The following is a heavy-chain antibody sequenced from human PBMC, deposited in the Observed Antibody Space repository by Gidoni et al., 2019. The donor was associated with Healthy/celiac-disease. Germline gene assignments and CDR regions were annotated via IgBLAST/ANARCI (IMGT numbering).Heavy chain of an antibody. D-gene: IGHD3-22*01. Sequence: QVQLVQSGAEVKKPGASVKVSCTASGYTFTSYYMHWVRQAPGQGLEWMGIIHPSGGSTSYAQKFQGRVTMTRDTSTSTVYMELSSLRSEDTAVYYCARDPISSGRVIDIWGQGTMVTVSS. CDR1: GYTFTSYY. CDR2: IHPSGGST. CDR3: ARDPISSGRVIDI. V-gene: IGHV1-46*01. J-gene: IGHJ3*02.